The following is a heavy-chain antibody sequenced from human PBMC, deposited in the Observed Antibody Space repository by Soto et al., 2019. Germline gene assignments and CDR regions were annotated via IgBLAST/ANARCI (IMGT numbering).Heavy chain of an antibody. V-gene: IGHV1-18*01. CDR1: GYTFTSYG. Sequence: ASVKVSCKASGYTFTSYGISWVRQAPGQGLEWMGWISAYNGNTNYAQKLQGRVTMTTDTSTSTAYMELRSLRSDDTAVYYCARAGSLKPTTVITHFDYWGQGTLVTVSS. CDR2: ISAYNGNT. CDR3: ARAGSLKPTTVITHFDY. J-gene: IGHJ4*02. D-gene: IGHD4-17*01.